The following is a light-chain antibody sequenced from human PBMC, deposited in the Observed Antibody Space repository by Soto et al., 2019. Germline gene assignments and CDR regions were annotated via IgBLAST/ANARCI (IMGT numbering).Light chain of an antibody. V-gene: IGKV3-15*01. CDR3: QHYANWPPEWT. Sequence: EIVMTQSPDTLSVSPGDRATLSCRASQNIMSNLAWYQQKPGQSPRLLLYGSSTRATGVPARFRGSGSGTDFTLTITSLQSEDFAVYYCQHYANWPPEWTFGRGTKVEI. CDR1: QNIMSN. J-gene: IGKJ1*01. CDR2: GSS.